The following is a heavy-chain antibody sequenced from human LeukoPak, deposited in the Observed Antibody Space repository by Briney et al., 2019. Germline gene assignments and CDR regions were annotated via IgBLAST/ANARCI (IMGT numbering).Heavy chain of an antibody. J-gene: IGHJ4*02. CDR1: GFAFNTYS. D-gene: IGHD3-22*01. Sequence: PGGSLRLSCAASGFAFNTYSMNWVRQAPGKGLEWVSFIFSSSTYIYYTDSVKGRFTISRDNARNSLYLQMNSLRAEDTALYYCARGYYYDSSGYPGDYWGQGTLVTVSS. CDR3: ARGYYYDSSGYPGDY. V-gene: IGHV3-21*04. CDR2: IFSSSTYI.